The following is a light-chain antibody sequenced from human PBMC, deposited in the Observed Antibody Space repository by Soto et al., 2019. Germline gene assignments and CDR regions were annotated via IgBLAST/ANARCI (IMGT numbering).Light chain of an antibody. V-gene: IGKV3-20*01. CDR1: QSVSSSY. CDR2: GAS. CDR3: QQYVRSPWT. Sequence: EIVLTRSPRTLSLSAVERATLSCRASQSVSSSYLAWYQQKPGQAPRLLIYGASSRATGIPDRFSGSGSGTDFALTISRLEPEDFAVYYCQQYVRSPWTFGQGTKV. J-gene: IGKJ1*01.